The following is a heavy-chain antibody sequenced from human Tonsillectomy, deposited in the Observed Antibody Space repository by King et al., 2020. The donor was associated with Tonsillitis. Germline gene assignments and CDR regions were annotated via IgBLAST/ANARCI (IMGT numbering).Heavy chain of an antibody. CDR1: GGSISSYY. V-gene: IGHV4-59*08. CDR3: ARVDIVATIFDY. CDR2: IYYSGST. J-gene: IGHJ4*02. Sequence: VPLQESGPGLVKPSETLSLTCTVSGGSISSYYWSWIRPPPGKGLEWIGYIYYSGSTNYNPSLKSRVTISVDTSKNQFSLKLSSVTAADTAVYYCARVDIVATIFDYWGQGTLVTVSS. D-gene: IGHD5-12*01.